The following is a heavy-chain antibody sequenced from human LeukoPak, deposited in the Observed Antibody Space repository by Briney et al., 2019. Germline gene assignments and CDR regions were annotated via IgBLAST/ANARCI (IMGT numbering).Heavy chain of an antibody. D-gene: IGHD6-19*01. CDR3: AKARLSTGWAYNDC. V-gene: IGHV3-23*01. J-gene: IGHJ4*02. Sequence: GGSLRLSXAXXGXTFSGYAXSWVRQARGKGLEWGSAIVGGGGTTFYADSVKGRFTISRDNSKNTVYLQMNSLRAEDTAVYFCAKARLSTGWAYNDCWGQGTLVTVSS. CDR1: GXTFSGYA. CDR2: IVGGGGTT.